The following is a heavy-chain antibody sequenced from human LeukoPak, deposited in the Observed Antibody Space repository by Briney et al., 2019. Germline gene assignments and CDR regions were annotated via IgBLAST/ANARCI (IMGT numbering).Heavy chain of an antibody. CDR2: ISSSGSTI. V-gene: IGHV3-11*04. Sequence: GGSLRLSCAASGFTFSDYYMSWIRQAPGKGLEWVSYISSSGSTIYYADSVKGRFTISRDNSKNTLYLQMNSLRAEDTAVYYCAKGGNSSWYYYMDDWGKGTTVTVSS. CDR1: GFTFSDYY. D-gene: IGHD6-13*01. CDR3: AKGGNSSWYYYMDD. J-gene: IGHJ6*03.